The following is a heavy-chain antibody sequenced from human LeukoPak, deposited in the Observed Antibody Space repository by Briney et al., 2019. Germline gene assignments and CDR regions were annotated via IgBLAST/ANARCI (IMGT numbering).Heavy chain of an antibody. CDR3: ARAPITMVRGVTNDAFDI. D-gene: IGHD3-10*01. CDR2: IYYSGST. Sequence: SETLSLTCAVYGGSFSGYYWGWIRQPPGKGLEWIGSIYYSGSTYYNPSLKSRVTISVDTSKNQFSLKLSSVTAADTAVYYCARAPITMVRGVTNDAFDIWGQGTMVTVSS. CDR1: GGSFSGYY. J-gene: IGHJ3*02. V-gene: IGHV4-34*01.